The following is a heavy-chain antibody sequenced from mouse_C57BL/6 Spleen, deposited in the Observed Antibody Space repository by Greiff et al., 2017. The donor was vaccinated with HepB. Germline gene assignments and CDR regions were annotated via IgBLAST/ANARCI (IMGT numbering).Heavy chain of an antibody. CDR3: ASGGTTVVRGAY. J-gene: IGHJ3*01. Sequence: VQLVESGPGLVAPSQSLSITCTVSGFSFTSYGVDWVRQSPGKGLEWLGVIWGVGSTNYNSALKSRLSISKDNSKSQVFLKMNSLQTDDTAMYYCASGGTTVVRGAYWGQGTLVTVSA. CDR2: IWGVGST. V-gene: IGHV2-6*01. CDR1: GFSFTSYG. D-gene: IGHD1-1*01.